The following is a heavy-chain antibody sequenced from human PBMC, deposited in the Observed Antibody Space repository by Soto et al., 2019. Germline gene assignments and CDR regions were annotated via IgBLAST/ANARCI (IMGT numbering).Heavy chain of an antibody. CDR1: GFTFSSYW. CDR3: ARFSGTMVRGVIGY. CDR2: INSDGSST. J-gene: IGHJ4*02. Sequence: EVQLVESGGGLVQPGGSLRLSCAASGFTFSSYWMHWVRQAPGKGLVWVSRINSDGSSTSYADSVKGRFTISRDNAKTTLYLQMNSLRAEDTAVYYCARFSGTMVRGVIGYWGQGTLVTVSS. D-gene: IGHD3-10*01. V-gene: IGHV3-74*01.